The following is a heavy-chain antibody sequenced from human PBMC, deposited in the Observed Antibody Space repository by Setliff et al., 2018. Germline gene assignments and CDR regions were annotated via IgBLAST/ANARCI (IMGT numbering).Heavy chain of an antibody. CDR3: ARINFYVSSGYYYAPDY. D-gene: IGHD3-22*01. V-gene: IGHV1-18*01. CDR2: INNYSFKT. CDR1: GYTFTNYG. J-gene: IGHJ4*02. Sequence: ASVKVSCKTSGYTFTNYGITWVRQAPGQGLEWMGWINNYSFKTNYPQKFLGRVTVTTDTSTCTAYMELGSLTSDDTAIYYCARINFYVSSGYYYAPDYWGPGTLVTVSS.